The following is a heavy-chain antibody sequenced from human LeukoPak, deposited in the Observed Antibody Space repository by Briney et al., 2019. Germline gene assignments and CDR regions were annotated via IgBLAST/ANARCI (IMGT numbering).Heavy chain of an antibody. CDR3: ARGRDILTGCLDY. V-gene: IGHV3-23*01. CDR2: ISDTGGYT. CDR1: GFTFSTFG. Sequence: GGSLRLSCVASGFTFSTFGMSWVRQAPGKGRGWVSSISDTGGYTYYADSMKGRFTISRDNSKNTLYLQMNSLRAEDTAVYYCARGRDILTGCLDYWGQGTLVTVSS. J-gene: IGHJ4*02. D-gene: IGHD3-9*01.